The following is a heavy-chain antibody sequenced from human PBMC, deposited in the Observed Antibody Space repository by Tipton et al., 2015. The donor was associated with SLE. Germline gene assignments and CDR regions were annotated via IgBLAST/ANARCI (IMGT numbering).Heavy chain of an antibody. CDR2: IYYSGST. Sequence: TLSLTCTVSGGSISSGGYYWSWIRQHPGKGLEWIGYIYYSGSTYYNPSLKSRVTISVDTSKNQFSLKLSSVTAADTAVYYCAREGEDAFDIWGQGTMVTVSS. V-gene: IGHV4-31*03. CDR3: AREGEDAFDI. CDR1: GGSISSGGYY. J-gene: IGHJ3*02.